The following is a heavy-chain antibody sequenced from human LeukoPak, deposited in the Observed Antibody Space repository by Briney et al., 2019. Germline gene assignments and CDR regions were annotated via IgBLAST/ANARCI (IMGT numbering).Heavy chain of an antibody. D-gene: IGHD2-15*01. V-gene: IGHV3-30*04. CDR3: AREEGYCSGGSCYLDY. Sequence: QTGGSLRLSCAASGFTFSSYAMHWVRQAPGKGLEWVAVISYDGSNKYYADSVKGRFTISRDNSKNTLYLQMNSLRAEDTAVYYCAREEGYCSGGSCYLDYLGQGTLVTVSS. CDR2: ISYDGSNK. J-gene: IGHJ4*02. CDR1: GFTFSSYA.